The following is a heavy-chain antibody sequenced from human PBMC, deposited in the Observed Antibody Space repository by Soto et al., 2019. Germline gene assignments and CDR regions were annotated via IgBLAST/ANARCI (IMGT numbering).Heavy chain of an antibody. CDR3: AREGPLVVRGVIPSWFDP. D-gene: IGHD3-10*01. J-gene: IGHJ5*02. CDR2: INPNSGGT. V-gene: IGHV1-2*02. CDR1: GYTFTGYY. Sequence: ASVKVSCKASGYTFTGYYMHWVRQAPGQGLEWMGWINPNSGGTNYAQKFQGRVTMTRDTSSSTAYMELSRLRSDDTAVYYCAREGPLVVRGVIPSWFDPWGQGTLVTVSS.